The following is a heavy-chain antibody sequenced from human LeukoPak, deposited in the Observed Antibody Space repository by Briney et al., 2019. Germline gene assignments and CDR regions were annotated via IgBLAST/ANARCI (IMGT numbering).Heavy chain of an antibody. CDR3: ARGSFYDFWSGYQGNWFDP. CDR1: GFTFSSNY. V-gene: IGHV3-53*01. Sequence: GGSLRLSCAASGFTFSSNYMSWVRQAPGKGLEWVSVIYSGGSTYYADSVKGRFTISRDNSKNTLYLQMNSLSAEDTAVYYCARGSFYDFWSGYQGNWFDPWGQGTLVTVSS. D-gene: IGHD3-3*01. CDR2: IYSGGST. J-gene: IGHJ5*02.